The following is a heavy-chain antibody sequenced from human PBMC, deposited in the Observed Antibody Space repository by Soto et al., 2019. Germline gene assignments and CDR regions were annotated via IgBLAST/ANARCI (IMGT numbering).Heavy chain of an antibody. CDR2: IYYSGST. CDR3: ASQPDSHDAFDI. D-gene: IGHD3-3*01. J-gene: IGHJ3*02. V-gene: IGHV4-39*01. CDR1: GGSISSSSYY. Sequence: PSETLSLTCTVSGGSISSSSYYCGWIRQPPGKGLEWIGSIYYSGSTYYNPSLKSRVTISVDTSKNQFSLKLSSVTAADTAVYSCASQPDSHDAFDIWGQGTMVTVSS.